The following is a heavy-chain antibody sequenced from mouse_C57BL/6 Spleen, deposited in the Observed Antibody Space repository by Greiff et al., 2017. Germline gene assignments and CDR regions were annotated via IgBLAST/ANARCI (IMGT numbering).Heavy chain of an antibody. CDR1: GYTFTDYC. J-gene: IGHJ1*03. V-gene: IGHV1-19*01. Sequence: EVQLQQSGPVLVKPGASVKMSCKASGYTFTDYCMNWVKQSHGKSLEWIGVINPYNGGTSYNQKFKGKATLTVDKSSSTAYMELNSLTSEDSAVYYCARSRITTVDWYFDVWGTGTTVTVSS. CDR2: INPYNGGT. D-gene: IGHD1-1*01. CDR3: ARSRITTVDWYFDV.